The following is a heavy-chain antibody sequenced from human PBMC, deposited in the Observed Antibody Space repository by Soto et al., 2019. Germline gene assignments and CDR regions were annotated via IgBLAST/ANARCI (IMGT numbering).Heavy chain of an antibody. CDR3: ARETLEQQLVRGDFDI. CDR2: INAGNGNT. Sequence: ASVQVSCKASGYTFTSYAMHWVRQAPGQRLEWMGWINAGNGNTKYSQKFQGRVTITRDTSASTAYMELSSLRSDDTAVYYCARETLEQQLVRGDFDIWGQGTMVTVSS. V-gene: IGHV1-3*01. J-gene: IGHJ3*02. D-gene: IGHD6-13*01. CDR1: GYTFTSYA.